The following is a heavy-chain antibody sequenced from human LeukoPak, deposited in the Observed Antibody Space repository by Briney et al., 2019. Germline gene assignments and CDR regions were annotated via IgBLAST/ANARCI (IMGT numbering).Heavy chain of an antibody. CDR3: ARDSWVVVVIGESAWFDP. Sequence: SETLSLTCTVSGGSISSYYWSWIRQPAGKGLEWIGRIYTSGSTNYNPSLKSRVTMSVDTSKNQFSLKLSSVTAADTAVYYCARDSWVVVVIGESAWFDPWGQGTLVTVSS. CDR2: IYTSGST. J-gene: IGHJ5*02. V-gene: IGHV4-4*07. D-gene: IGHD3-22*01. CDR1: GGSISSYY.